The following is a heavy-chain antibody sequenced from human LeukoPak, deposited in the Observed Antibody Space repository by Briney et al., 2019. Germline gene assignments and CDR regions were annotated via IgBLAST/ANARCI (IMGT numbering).Heavy chain of an antibody. CDR3: ARESVGYYDSSGYYQFDY. V-gene: IGHV3-21*01. CDR1: GFTFSSYS. CDR2: ISSSSSYI. D-gene: IGHD3-22*01. Sequence: PGGSLRLSCAASGFTFSSYSMNWVRQAPGKGLEWVSSISSSSSYIYYADSVKGRFTISRDNAKNSLYLQMNSLRAEDTAVYYCARESVGYYDSSGYYQFDYWGQGTLVTVSS. J-gene: IGHJ4*02.